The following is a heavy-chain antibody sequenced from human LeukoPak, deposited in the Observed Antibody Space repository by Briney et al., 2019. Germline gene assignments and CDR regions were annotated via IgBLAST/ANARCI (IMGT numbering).Heavy chain of an antibody. V-gene: IGHV4-59*07. J-gene: IGHJ4*02. CDR3: ARWYYDSSGYRYFDH. CDR1: GGFTSTYY. D-gene: IGHD3-22*01. CDR2: VYYSGTT. Sequence: SDTLSLTCTVSGGFTSTYYWNWVRQSPGKGLEWLGYVYYSGTTKYNPSLKSRVAISIDTSKNQFSLKLSSVTAADTAVYYCARWYYDSSGYRYFDHWGQGALVTVSS.